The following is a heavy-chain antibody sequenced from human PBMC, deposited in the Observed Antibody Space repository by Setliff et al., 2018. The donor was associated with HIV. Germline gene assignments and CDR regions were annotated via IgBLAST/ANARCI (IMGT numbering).Heavy chain of an antibody. Sequence: KPSETLSLTCTVSGGSMNSSSYYWGWIRQPPGKGLEWLGSIYYSGKTYDNPSLKSRVTLSVDTSKNQFFLKLNSVTAADTAVYYCSRSDFWVGYTALYNWFDPWGQGTLVTVSS. J-gene: IGHJ5*02. CDR1: GGSMNSSSYY. CDR2: IYYSGKT. V-gene: IGHV4-39*01. D-gene: IGHD3-3*01. CDR3: SRSDFWVGYTALYNWFDP.